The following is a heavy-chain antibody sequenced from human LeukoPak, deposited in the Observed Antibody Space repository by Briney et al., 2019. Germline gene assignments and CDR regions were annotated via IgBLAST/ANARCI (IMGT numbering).Heavy chain of an antibody. CDR2: INNDGSST. CDR3: ARGRYCSSTSCYPSWFDP. J-gene: IGHJ5*02. D-gene: IGHD2-2*01. Sequence: GTLRLSCAASGFTFSSYWMHWVRQAPGKGLVWVSRINNDGSSTSYAHSVNGRFTISRENAKNTLYLQMNRLRAEDTAVYYCARGRYCSSTSCYPSWFDPWGQGTLVTVSS. CDR1: GFTFSSYW. V-gene: IGHV3-74*01.